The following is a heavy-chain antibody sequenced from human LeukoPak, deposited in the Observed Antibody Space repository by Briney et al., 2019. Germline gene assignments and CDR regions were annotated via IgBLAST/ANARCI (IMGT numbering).Heavy chain of an antibody. CDR2: IRSTANGYAT. J-gene: IGHJ4*02. CDR3: TGNYYGSGSYADFDY. CDR1: KFTFSSYS. V-gene: IGHV3-73*01. Sequence: GGSLRLSCAASKFTFSSYSMNWVRQASGKGLEWVGRIRSTANGYATAYAASVKGRFTISRDDSKNTAYLQMDSLKTEDTAVYYCTGNYYGSGSYADFDYWGQGTLVTVSS. D-gene: IGHD3-10*01.